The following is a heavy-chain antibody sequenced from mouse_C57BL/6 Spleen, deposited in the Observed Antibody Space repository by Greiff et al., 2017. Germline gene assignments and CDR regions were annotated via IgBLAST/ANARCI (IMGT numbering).Heavy chain of an antibody. D-gene: IGHD4-1*01. CDR2: IYPGAGDT. V-gene: IGHV1-82*01. CDR1: GYAFSSSW. J-gene: IGHJ2*01. CDR3: AREPLTGNDDY. Sequence: VQLQQSGPELVKPGASVKISCKASGYAFSSSWMNWVKQRPGKGLEWIGRIYPGAGDTNYNGKFKGKATLTADKSSSTAYMQLSSLTSEDSAVYFCAREPLTGNDDYWGQGTTLTVSS.